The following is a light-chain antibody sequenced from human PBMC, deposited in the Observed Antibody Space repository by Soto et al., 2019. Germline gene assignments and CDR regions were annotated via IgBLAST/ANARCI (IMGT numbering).Light chain of an antibody. V-gene: IGLV1-40*01. CDR2: GNT. Sequence: QSVLTQPPSVSGAPGQRVTISCTGSSSNIGAIYDVHWYQQLPGTASKLLIYGNTNRPSGVPDRFSGSKSGTSASLAITGLQAEDEADYYCQSYDSSLSGWVFGGGTKLTVL. J-gene: IGLJ3*02. CDR1: SSNIGAIYD. CDR3: QSYDSSLSGWV.